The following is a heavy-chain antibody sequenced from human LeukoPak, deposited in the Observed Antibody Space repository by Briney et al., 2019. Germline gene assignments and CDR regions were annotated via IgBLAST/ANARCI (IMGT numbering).Heavy chain of an antibody. CDR3: ARQRGGLHEWFDP. J-gene: IGHJ5*02. CDR2: IYYSGST. CDR1: GYSISRGHY. Sequence: PSETLSLTCTVSGYSISRGHYWGWIRQPPGKGLEWIGSIYYSGSTYYNPSLKSRVTISVDTSKNQFSLKLSSVTAADTAVYYCARQRGGLHEWFDPWGQGTLVTVSS. D-gene: IGHD4-11*01. V-gene: IGHV4-38-2*02.